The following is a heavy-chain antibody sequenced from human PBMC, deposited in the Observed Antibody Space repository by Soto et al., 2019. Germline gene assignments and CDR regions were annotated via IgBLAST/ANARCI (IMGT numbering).Heavy chain of an antibody. J-gene: IGHJ4*02. CDR1: GFTFSSYA. Sequence: EVQLLESGGGLVQPGGSLRLSCAASGFTFSSYAMSWVRQAPGKGLEWVSAISGSGGSTYYADSVKGRFTISRDNSKNTRYLQMNSLRADDTAVYYCATTYYDILTVYSTGSDYWGQGTLVTVSS. D-gene: IGHD3-9*01. CDR3: ATTYYDILTVYSTGSDY. CDR2: ISGSGGST. V-gene: IGHV3-23*01.